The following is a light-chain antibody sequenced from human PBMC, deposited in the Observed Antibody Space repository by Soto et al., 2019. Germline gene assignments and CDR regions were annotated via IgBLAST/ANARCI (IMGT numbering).Light chain of an antibody. CDR3: SSYTGSNTLV. Sequence: QSALTQPASVSGSPGQSITISCTGTSSDVGSYNFVSWYQQHPGKAPKLMIYDVTNRPSGVSSRFSSSKSGNTASLAISGLQAEDEADYHCSSYTGSNTLVFGGGTKLTVL. CDR2: DVT. CDR1: SSDVGSYNF. J-gene: IGLJ2*01. V-gene: IGLV2-14*03.